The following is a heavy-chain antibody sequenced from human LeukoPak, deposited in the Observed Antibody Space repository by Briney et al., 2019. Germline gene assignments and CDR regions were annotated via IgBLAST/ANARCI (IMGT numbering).Heavy chain of an antibody. CDR3: AELGITMIGGV. J-gene: IGHJ6*04. CDR2: ISSSGSTI. D-gene: IGHD3-10*02. CDR1: GFTFSSYE. V-gene: IGHV3-48*03. Sequence: GGSLRLSCAASGFTFSSYEMNWVRQAPGKGLEWVSYISSSGSTIYYADPVKGRFTISRDNAKNSLYLQMNSLRAEDTAVYYCAELGITMIGGVWGKGTTVAISS.